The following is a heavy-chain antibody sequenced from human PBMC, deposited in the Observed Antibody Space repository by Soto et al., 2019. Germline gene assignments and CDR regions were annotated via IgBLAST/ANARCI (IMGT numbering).Heavy chain of an antibody. CDR3: ARQGGGSGSPFDY. V-gene: IGHV4-39*01. CDR1: GGSIISSSYC. J-gene: IGHJ4*02. CDR2: IYYSGST. D-gene: IGHD3-10*01. Sequence: SETLSLTCTVSGGSIISSSYCWGWIRQPPGKGLEWIGSIYYSGSTYYNPSLKSRVTISVDTSKNQFSLKLSSVTAADTAVYYCARQGGGSGSPFDYWGQGTLVTVSS.